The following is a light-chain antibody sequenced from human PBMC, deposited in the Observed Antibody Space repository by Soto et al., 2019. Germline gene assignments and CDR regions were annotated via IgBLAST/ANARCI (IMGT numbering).Light chain of an antibody. CDR1: QGISTN. CDR3: LQHNSYPWT. V-gene: IGKV1-17*03. CDR2: AAS. J-gene: IGKJ1*01. Sequence: DIQMTQSPSSVSASVGDRVTMSFRASQGISTNLAWYQQKPGKAPKLLIYAASSLQSGVPSRFSGSGSGTEFTLTISSLQPEDFATYYCLQHNSYPWTFGQGTKVDIK.